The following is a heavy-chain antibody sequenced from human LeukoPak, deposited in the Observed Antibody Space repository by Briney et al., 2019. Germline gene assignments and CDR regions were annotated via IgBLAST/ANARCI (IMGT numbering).Heavy chain of an antibody. D-gene: IGHD4-23*01. CDR3: AKKSNYGGNSGRYYMDV. V-gene: IGHV3-21*04. CDR2: ISSSSSYI. J-gene: IGHJ6*03. Sequence: GGSLRLSCAASGFTFSSYWMNWVRQAPGKGLEWVSSISSSSSYIYYADSVKGRFTISRDNSKNTLYLQMNSLRAEDTAVYYCAKKSNYGGNSGRYYMDVWGKGTTVTISS. CDR1: GFTFSSYW.